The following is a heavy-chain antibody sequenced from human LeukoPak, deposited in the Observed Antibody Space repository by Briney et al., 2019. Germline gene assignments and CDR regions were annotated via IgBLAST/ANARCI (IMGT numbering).Heavy chain of an antibody. J-gene: IGHJ4*02. V-gene: IGHV3-30*18. CDR1: GFTFSSYG. D-gene: IGHD4-17*01. CDR2: ISYDGGDK. CDR3: ANQDGV. Sequence: GGSLRLSCAASGFTFSSYGMHWVRQAPVKGLEWVAVISYDGGDKYYADSVDGRSTISRDNSKNTLYLQMNRLRADDTAVYYCANQDGVWGQGTLVTVSS.